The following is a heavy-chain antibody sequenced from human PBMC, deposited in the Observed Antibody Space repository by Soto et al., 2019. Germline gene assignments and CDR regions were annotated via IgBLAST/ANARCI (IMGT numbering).Heavy chain of an antibody. Sequence: GGSLRLSCAASGFTFSSYAMSWVRQAPGKGLDWVSAISGSGCGTYYADSVKGRFTISRDNSKNTLYLQMNSLRAEDTAAYYCAKGSGGSRPYYFDYWGQGTQVTVSS. CDR2: ISGSGCGT. V-gene: IGHV3-23*01. CDR3: AKGSGGSRPYYFDY. D-gene: IGHD2-15*01. CDR1: GFTFSSYA. J-gene: IGHJ4*02.